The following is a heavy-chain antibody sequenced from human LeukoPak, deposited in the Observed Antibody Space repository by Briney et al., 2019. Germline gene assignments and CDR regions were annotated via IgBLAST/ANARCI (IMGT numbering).Heavy chain of an antibody. D-gene: IGHD6-13*01. CDR1: GFTFDDYG. Sequence: GGSLRLSCAASGFTFDDYGMSWVRHAPGKGLEWVSGINWNGGSTGYADSVKGRFTISRDNAKNSLYLQMNSLRAEDTALYHCARAHRPYSSSHDAFDIWGQGTMVTVSS. V-gene: IGHV3-20*01. CDR2: INWNGGST. J-gene: IGHJ3*02. CDR3: ARAHRPYSSSHDAFDI.